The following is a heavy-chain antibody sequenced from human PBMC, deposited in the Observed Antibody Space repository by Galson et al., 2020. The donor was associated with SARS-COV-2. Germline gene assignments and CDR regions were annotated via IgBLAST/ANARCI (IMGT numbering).Heavy chain of an antibody. CDR1: GYTFTSYY. V-gene: IGHV1-46*01. D-gene: IGHD2-21*01. CDR3: AREGGDTSSSVFDY. CDR2: INPMNDIP. Sequence: SVNVSCKTSGYTFTSYYIHWVRQAPGQGLKWVHIINPMNDIPSYAQKFQGRVTMTRDTSTSTVHMELSSLRPEDTAVYYCAREGGDTSSSVFDYWGRGTLVTVSS. J-gene: IGHJ4*01.